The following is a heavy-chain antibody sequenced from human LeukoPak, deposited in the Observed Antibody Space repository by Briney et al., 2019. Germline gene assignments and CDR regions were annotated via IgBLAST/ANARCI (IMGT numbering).Heavy chain of an antibody. CDR2: ISYDGSNK. J-gene: IGHJ4*02. CDR3: ARDGPLLRDGYITY. D-gene: IGHD5-24*01. CDR1: GFTFSSYA. Sequence: KAGGSLRLSCAASGFTFSSYAMDWVRQAPGKGLEWVAVISYDGSNKYYADSVKGRFTISRDNAKNSLYLQMNSLRAEDTAVYYCARDGPLLRDGYITYWGQGTLVTVSS. V-gene: IGHV3-30*04.